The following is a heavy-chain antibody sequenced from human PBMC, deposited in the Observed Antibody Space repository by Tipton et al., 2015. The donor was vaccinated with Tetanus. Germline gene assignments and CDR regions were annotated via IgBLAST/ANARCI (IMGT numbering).Heavy chain of an antibody. D-gene: IGHD2-2*01. Sequence: TLSLTCTVSGGSISSSSYYWGWIRQPPGKGLEWIGSIYYSGSTYYNPSLKSRVTMSVDTSKIQFSLMLTSVTASDTAVYYCARLSSSSNDAHAFDIWGQGTMVTVSS. V-gene: IGHV4-39*01. CDR2: IYYSGST. J-gene: IGHJ3*02. CDR3: ARLSSSSNDAHAFDI. CDR1: GGSISSSSYY.